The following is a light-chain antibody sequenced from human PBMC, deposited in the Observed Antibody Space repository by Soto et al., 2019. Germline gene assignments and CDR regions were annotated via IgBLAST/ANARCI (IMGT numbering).Light chain of an antibody. CDR2: DIS. J-gene: IGKJ1*01. V-gene: IGKV1-5*01. CDR1: QSISAW. Sequence: DIQMTQSPSTLSASVGDRVTITCRASQSISAWLAWYQQKPGKAPKLLIYDISNLEIGVPSRFSGSGSGTEFTLTISGLQPDDFATYYCQQYNSYSFGKGTKVEIK. CDR3: QQYNSYS.